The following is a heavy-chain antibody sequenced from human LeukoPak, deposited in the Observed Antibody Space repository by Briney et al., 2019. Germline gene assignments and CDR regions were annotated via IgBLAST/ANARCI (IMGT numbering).Heavy chain of an antibody. J-gene: IGHJ6*02. D-gene: IGHD6-19*01. CDR1: GGSMSSYY. Sequence: SETLSLACTVSGGSMSSYYWSWIRQPAGKGLEWIGRIYTSGSTNYNPPLKSRVTMSVDTSKNQFSLKLSSVTAADTAVYYCARAEVVAGYYYYGMDVWGQGTTVTVSS. CDR3: ARAEVVAGYYYYGMDV. CDR2: IYTSGST. V-gene: IGHV4-4*07.